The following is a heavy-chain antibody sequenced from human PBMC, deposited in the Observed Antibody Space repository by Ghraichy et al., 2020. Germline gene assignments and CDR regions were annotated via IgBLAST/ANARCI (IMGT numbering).Heavy chain of an antibody. D-gene: IGHD3-22*01. CDR3: AKERDSSGYYSFRGDYYGIDV. CDR2: TSYDGSNK. J-gene: IGHJ6*02. Sequence: LSLTCAVSGFTFSHYGMHWVRQAPGKGLEWVAVTSYDGSNKNYADSVKGRFTISRDNSKNTLYLQMSSLRAEDTAVYYCAKERDSSGYYSFRGDYYGIDVWGQGTTVTVSS. V-gene: IGHV3-30*18. CDR1: GFTFSHYG.